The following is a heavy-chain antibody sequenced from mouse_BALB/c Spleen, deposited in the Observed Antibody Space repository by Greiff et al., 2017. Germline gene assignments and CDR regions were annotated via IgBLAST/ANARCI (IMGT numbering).Heavy chain of an antibody. J-gene: IGHJ4*01. CDR3: ASSAYYEEYYYAMDY. CDR1: GFSLTSYG. D-gene: IGHD2-10*01. CDR2: IWAGGST. Sequence: QVQLKESGPGLVAPSQSLSITCTVSGFSLTSYGVHWVRQPPGKGLEWLGVIWAGGSTNYNSALMSRLSISKDNSKSQVFLKMNSLQTDDTAMYYCASSAYYEEYYYAMDYWGQGTSVTVSS. V-gene: IGHV2-9*02.